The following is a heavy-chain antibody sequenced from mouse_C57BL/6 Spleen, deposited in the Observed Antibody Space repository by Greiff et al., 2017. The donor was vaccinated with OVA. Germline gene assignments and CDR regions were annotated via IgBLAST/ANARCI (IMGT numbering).Heavy chain of an antibody. CDR2: IHPSDSDT. CDR1: GYTFTSYW. Sequence: QVQLQQPGAELVKPGASVKVSCKASGYTFTSYWMHWVKQRPGQGLAWIGRIHPSDSDTTYNQKFKGKATLTVDKSSSTAYMQLSSLTSEDSAVYYCAISPSDYYGSSFYYAMDYWGQGTSVTVSS. V-gene: IGHV1-74*01. CDR3: AISPSDYYGSSFYYAMDY. D-gene: IGHD1-1*01. J-gene: IGHJ4*01.